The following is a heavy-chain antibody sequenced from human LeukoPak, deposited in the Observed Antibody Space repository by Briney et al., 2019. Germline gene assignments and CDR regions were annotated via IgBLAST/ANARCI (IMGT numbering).Heavy chain of an antibody. D-gene: IGHD3-22*01. Sequence: GGSLRLSCTASGFIFSNYAMSWVRQAPGKGLEWVSSISSSSSYIYYADSVKGRFTISRDNAKNSLYLQMNSLRAEDTAVYYCAREEAVYYDSSGYRQKGYYYYGMDVWGQGTTVTVSS. CDR3: AREEAVYYDSSGYRQKGYYYYGMDV. V-gene: IGHV3-21*01. CDR1: GFIFSNYA. J-gene: IGHJ6*02. CDR2: ISSSSSYI.